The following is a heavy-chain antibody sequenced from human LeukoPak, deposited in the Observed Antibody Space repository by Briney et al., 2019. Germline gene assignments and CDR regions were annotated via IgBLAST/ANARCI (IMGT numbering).Heavy chain of an antibody. CDR3: ARGGYCSSTSCPKPKYFDY. Sequence: GGSLRLSCAASGFTFSSYTMNWVRQAPGKGLEWVSYISSSSSTIYYADSVKGRFTISRDNAKNSLYPHMNSLRVEDTAVYYCARGGYCSSTSCPKPKYFDYWGQGTLVTVSS. V-gene: IGHV3-48*01. CDR1: GFTFSSYT. J-gene: IGHJ4*02. D-gene: IGHD2-2*01. CDR2: ISSSSSTI.